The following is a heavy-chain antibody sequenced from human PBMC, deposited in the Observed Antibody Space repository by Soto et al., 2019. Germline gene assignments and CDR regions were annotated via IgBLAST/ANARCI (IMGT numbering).Heavy chain of an antibody. Sequence: QVQLVQSGAEVKKPGASVKVSCKASGYTFTSYDINWGRQATGQGLEWMGWMNPNSGKTGYAQKIQGRVTMTRNTSRSTAYMELSSLRSGDTAVYYCARAGNDYGDYYYYYMDVWGKGTTVTVSS. CDR2: MNPNSGKT. J-gene: IGHJ6*03. CDR3: ARAGNDYGDYYYYYMDV. CDR1: GYTFTSYD. D-gene: IGHD4-17*01. V-gene: IGHV1-8*01.